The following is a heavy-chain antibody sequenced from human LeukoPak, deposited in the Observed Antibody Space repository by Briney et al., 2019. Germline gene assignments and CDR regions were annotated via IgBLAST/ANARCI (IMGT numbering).Heavy chain of an antibody. D-gene: IGHD1-26*01. Sequence: GGSLRLSCAASGFTFSAYEMHWVRQGAGKLLEWVSAIGTAGDTYYPDSVKGRFTISGENTKNSLYLRMNSLRAGDTAIYYCARESAGVGTKAYDIWGQGTMVTVSS. CDR1: GFTFSAYE. CDR3: ARESAGVGTKAYDI. V-gene: IGHV3-13*01. J-gene: IGHJ3*02. CDR2: IGTAGDT.